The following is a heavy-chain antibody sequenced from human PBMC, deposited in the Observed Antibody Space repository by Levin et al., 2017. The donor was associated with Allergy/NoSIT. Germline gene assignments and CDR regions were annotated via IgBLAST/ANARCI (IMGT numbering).Heavy chain of an antibody. D-gene: IGHD4-17*01. CDR2: SYQTGTT. V-gene: IGHV4-30-2*01. CDR1: GGSLSSGGYS. CDR3: ARGLSWGDYHYFDL. Sequence: SETLSLTCAVSGGSLSSGGYSSTWIRQPPGKGLEWIGYSYQTGTTYYNPSLESRVSISLDRSKNQFSLSLTSVTAADTAVYYCARGLSWGDYHYFDLWGQGFLVTVSS. J-gene: IGHJ5*02.